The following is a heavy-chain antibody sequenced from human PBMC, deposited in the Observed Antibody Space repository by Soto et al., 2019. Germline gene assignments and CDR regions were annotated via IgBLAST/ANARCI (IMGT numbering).Heavy chain of an antibody. CDR3: ARQGRYSYGLPDY. CDR2: IYSGGST. J-gene: IGHJ4*02. V-gene: IGHV3-53*02. Sequence: EVQLVETGGGLIRPGGSLRLSCAASGFTVSSNYMSWVRQAPGKGLEWVSVIYSGGSTYYADSVKGRFTISRDNSKNTLYLQMNSLRAEDTAVYYCARQGRYSYGLPDYWGQGTLVTVSS. CDR1: GFTVSSNY. D-gene: IGHD5-18*01.